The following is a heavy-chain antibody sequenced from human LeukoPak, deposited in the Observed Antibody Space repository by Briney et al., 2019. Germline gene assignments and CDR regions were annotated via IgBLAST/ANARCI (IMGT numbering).Heavy chain of an antibody. CDR1: GFTFGDYA. CDR3: TRGAAAGTWRFDY. D-gene: IGHD6-13*01. Sequence: GGSLRLSCTAPGFTFGDYAMSWVRQAPGKGLERVGFIRSKAYGGTTEYAASVKGRFTISRDDSKSIAYLQMNSLKTEDTAVYYCTRGAAAGTWRFDYWGQGTLVTVSS. CDR2: IRSKAYGGTT. V-gene: IGHV3-49*04. J-gene: IGHJ4*02.